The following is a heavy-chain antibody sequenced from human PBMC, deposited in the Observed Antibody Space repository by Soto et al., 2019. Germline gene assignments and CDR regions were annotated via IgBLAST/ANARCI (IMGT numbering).Heavy chain of an antibody. Sequence: SETLSLTCTVSGGSISSYYWSWIRQPAGKGLEWIGRIYTSGSTNYNPSLKSRVTMSVDTSKNQFSLKLSSVTAADTAVYYCAREMALLWFGELSNNYYYGMDVWGQGTTVTVSS. CDR2: IYTSGST. CDR3: AREMALLWFGELSNNYYYGMDV. CDR1: GGSISSYY. V-gene: IGHV4-4*07. J-gene: IGHJ6*02. D-gene: IGHD3-10*01.